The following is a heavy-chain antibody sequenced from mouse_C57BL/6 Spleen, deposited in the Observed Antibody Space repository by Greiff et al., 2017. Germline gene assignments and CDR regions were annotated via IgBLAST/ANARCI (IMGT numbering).Heavy chain of an antibody. CDR1: GYTFTSYW. J-gene: IGHJ1*03. V-gene: IGHV1-55*01. Sequence: QVQLQQPGAELVKPGASVKMSCKASGYTFTSYWITWVKQRPGQGLEWIGDIYPGSGSTNYNEKFKSKATLTVDTSSSTAYMQLSSLTSEDSAVYYCARYYYGSSYDPGYFDVWGTGTTVTVSS. D-gene: IGHD1-1*01. CDR3: ARYYYGSSYDPGYFDV. CDR2: IYPGSGST.